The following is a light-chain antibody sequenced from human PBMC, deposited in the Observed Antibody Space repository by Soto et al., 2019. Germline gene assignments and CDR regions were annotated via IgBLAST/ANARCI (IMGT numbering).Light chain of an antibody. CDR1: QSVNLN. V-gene: IGKV3-15*01. CDR3: HQYNSWPRGT. J-gene: IGKJ3*01. Sequence: EIMMTQSPGTLSVSPGEGATLSCTASQSVNLNLAWYQQKPCQPPRLLRYGASTRATGIPVRFRGSGSGTEFTITLSSLQSEAYAVYYWHQYNSWPRGTFGPGTKVEI. CDR2: GAS.